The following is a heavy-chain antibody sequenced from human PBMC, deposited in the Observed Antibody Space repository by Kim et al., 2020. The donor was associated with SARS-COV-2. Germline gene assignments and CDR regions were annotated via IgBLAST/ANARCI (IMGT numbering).Heavy chain of an antibody. Sequence: GGSLRLSCAASGFTFSSYWMHWVRQAPGKGLVWVSRINSDGSSTSYADSVKGRFTISRDNAKNTLYLQMNSLRAEDTAVYYCARVPIVGATIGDYWGQGTLVTVSS. D-gene: IGHD1-26*01. J-gene: IGHJ4*02. CDR2: INSDGSST. CDR1: GFTFSSYW. CDR3: ARVPIVGATIGDY. V-gene: IGHV3-74*01.